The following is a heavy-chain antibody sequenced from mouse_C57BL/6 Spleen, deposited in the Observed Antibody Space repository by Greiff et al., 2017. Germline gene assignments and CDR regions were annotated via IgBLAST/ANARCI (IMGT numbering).Heavy chain of an antibody. Sequence: VQLQQSGPELVKPGASVKISCKASGYAFSSSWMNWVKQRPGKGLEWIGRIYPGDGDTNYNGKFKGKATLTADKSSSTAYMQLSSLTSEDSAVYFCARGTDGYLAWFAYWGQGTLVTVSA. CDR2: IYPGDGDT. CDR1: GYAFSSSW. J-gene: IGHJ3*01. D-gene: IGHD2-3*01. V-gene: IGHV1-82*01. CDR3: ARGTDGYLAWFAY.